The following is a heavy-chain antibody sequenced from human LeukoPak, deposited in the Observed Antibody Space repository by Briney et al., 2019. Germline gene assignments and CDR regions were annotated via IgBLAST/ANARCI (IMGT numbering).Heavy chain of an antibody. CDR1: GFIFRTYA. CDR3: SSKLFGDY. D-gene: IGHD2-21*01. CDR2: ISSNGGST. Sequence: GGSLRLSCAASGFIFRTYAMNWVRQAPGKGLEWVSTISSNGGSTYFTDSVKGRFTTSRDNSKNTLYLQMNSLRAEDTAIYYCSSKLFGDYWGQGTLVTVSS. V-gene: IGHV3-23*01. J-gene: IGHJ4*02.